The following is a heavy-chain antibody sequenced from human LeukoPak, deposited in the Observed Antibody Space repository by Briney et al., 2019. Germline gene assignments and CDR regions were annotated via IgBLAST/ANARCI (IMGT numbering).Heavy chain of an antibody. CDR3: ARAPSLG. CDR1: GFTSSSYA. Sequence: PGGSLRLSCVASGFTSSSYAMHWVRQAPGKGLEWVAVIPYDGRNKYYADSVKGRFTISRDDSRNTLYLQMNSLRAEDTAVYYCARAPSLGWGQGTLVTVSS. CDR2: IPYDGRNK. J-gene: IGHJ4*02. V-gene: IGHV3-30*04.